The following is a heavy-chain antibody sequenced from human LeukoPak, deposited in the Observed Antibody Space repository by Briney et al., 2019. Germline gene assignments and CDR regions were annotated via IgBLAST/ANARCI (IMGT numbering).Heavy chain of an antibody. V-gene: IGHV3-66*04. D-gene: IGHD6-19*01. J-gene: IGHJ4*02. CDR1: GFTFSTYS. CDR2: IYSGGIT. Sequence: GESLRLSCAASGFTFSTYSMSWVRQAPGKGLEWGSFIYSGGITYYADSVKGRFTISREISKNTLYLQMNSMRAEDTAVYYCARPKWLAITPYYFDYWGPGTLVTVSS. CDR3: ARPKWLAITPYYFDY.